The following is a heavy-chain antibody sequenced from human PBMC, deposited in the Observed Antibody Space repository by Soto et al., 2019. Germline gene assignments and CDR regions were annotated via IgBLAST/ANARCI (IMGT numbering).Heavy chain of an antibody. Sequence: SETLSLTCAVYGGSFSGYYWSWIRQPPGKGLEWIGEINHSGSTNYNPSLKSRVTISVDTSKNQFSLKVGSVTAADTAVYYCASSSLYGRDVWGQGTTGTVS. CDR2: INHSGST. CDR1: GGSFSGYY. V-gene: IGHV4-34*01. CDR3: ASSSLYGRDV. J-gene: IGHJ6*02.